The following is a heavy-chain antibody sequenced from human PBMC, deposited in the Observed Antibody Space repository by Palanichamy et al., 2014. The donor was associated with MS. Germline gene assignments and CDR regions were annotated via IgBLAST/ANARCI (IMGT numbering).Heavy chain of an antibody. J-gene: IGHJ4*02. CDR1: GFTFGDYW. Sequence: EVQLVESGGGLVQPGGSLRLSCVVSGFTFGDYWMSWVRQAPGKGLEWVANINKDGSEKHYVDSVRGRFTISRDNAKNSLYLQMSSLRVEDTAVYYCARDNSGDGWYYWGQGTLVPVSS. CDR3: ARDNSGDGWYY. D-gene: IGHD5-24*01. V-gene: IGHV3-7*03. CDR2: INKDGSEK.